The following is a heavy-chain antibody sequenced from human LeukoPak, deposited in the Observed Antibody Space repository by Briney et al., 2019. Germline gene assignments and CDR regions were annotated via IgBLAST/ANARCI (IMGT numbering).Heavy chain of an antibody. V-gene: IGHV4-34*01. CDR3: ASRSGYGSRYYMDV. CDR1: GGSFSGYY. D-gene: IGHD4-17*01. J-gene: IGHJ6*03. Sequence: KPSETLSLTCAVYGGSFSGYYWSWIRQPPGKGLEWIGEINHSGSTNYNPSLKSRVTISVDTSKNQFSLKLSSVTAADTAVHYCASRSGYGSRYYMDVWGKGTTVTVSS. CDR2: INHSGST.